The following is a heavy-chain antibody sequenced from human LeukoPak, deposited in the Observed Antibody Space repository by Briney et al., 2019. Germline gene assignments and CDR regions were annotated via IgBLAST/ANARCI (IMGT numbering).Heavy chain of an antibody. D-gene: IGHD4-11*01. CDR1: GFTFDDYG. Sequence: GGSLRLSCAASGFTFDDYGMSWVRQAPGKGLEWVAVISYDGSNKYYADSVKGRFTISRDNSKNTLYLQMNSLRAEDTAVYYCARGNYYFDYWGQGTLVTVSS. V-gene: IGHV3-30*03. CDR2: ISYDGSNK. J-gene: IGHJ4*02. CDR3: ARGNYYFDY.